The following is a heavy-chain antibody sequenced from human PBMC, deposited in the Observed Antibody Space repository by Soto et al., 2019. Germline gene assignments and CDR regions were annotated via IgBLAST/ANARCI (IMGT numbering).Heavy chain of an antibody. Sequence: WGSLRLACAASGFTFSSYAMHWVRQAPGKGLEWVAVISYDGSNKYYADSVKGRFTISRDNSKNTLYLQMNSLRAEDTAVYYCARDLGYQLLTGWFDPWGQGTLVTVSS. CDR1: GFTFSSYA. CDR3: ARDLGYQLLTGWFDP. CDR2: ISYDGSNK. D-gene: IGHD2-2*01. J-gene: IGHJ5*02. V-gene: IGHV3-30-3*01.